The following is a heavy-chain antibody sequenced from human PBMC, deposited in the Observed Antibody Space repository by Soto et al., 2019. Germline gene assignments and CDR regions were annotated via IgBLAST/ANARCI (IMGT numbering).Heavy chain of an antibody. V-gene: IGHV3-23*01. CDR2: ISGSGGST. CDR3: ARAPYRTHPAGWFDP. D-gene: IGHD6-13*01. Sequence: PGGSLRLSCAASGFTFSSYAMSWVRQAPGKGLEWVSAISGSGGSTYYADSVKGRFTISRDNSKNTLYLQMNSLRAEDTAVYYCARAPYRTHPAGWFDPWGQGTMVTVYS. CDR1: GFTFSSYA. J-gene: IGHJ5*02.